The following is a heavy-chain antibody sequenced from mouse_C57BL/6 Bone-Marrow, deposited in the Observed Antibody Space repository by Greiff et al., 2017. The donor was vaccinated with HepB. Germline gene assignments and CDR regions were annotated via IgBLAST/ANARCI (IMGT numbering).Heavy chain of an antibody. J-gene: IGHJ4*01. Sequence: QVQLKQSGPELVKPGASVKLSCKASGYTFTSYDINWVKQRPGQGLEWIGWIYPRDGSTKYNEKFKGKATLTVDTSSSTAYMELHSLTSEDSAVYFCARNPSDYDYAMDYWGQGTSVTVSS. CDR1: GYTFTSYD. D-gene: IGHD2-4*01. V-gene: IGHV1-85*01. CDR2: IYPRDGST. CDR3: ARNPSDYDYAMDY.